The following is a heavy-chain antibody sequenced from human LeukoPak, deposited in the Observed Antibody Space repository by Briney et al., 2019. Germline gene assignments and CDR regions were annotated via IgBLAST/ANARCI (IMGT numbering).Heavy chain of an antibody. CDR2: ISGSGGST. Sequence: GGSLRPPCAASGFTFSSYAMSWVRQAPGKGLEWVSAISGSGGSTYYADSVKGRFTISRDNSKNTLYLQMNSLRAEDTAVYYCAKDRFVAMTYYWGQGTLVTVSS. J-gene: IGHJ4*02. CDR3: AKDRFVAMTYY. V-gene: IGHV3-23*01. D-gene: IGHD5-12*01. CDR1: GFTFSSYA.